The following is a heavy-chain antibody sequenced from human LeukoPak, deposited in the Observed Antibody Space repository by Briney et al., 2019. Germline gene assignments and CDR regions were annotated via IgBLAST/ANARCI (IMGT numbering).Heavy chain of an antibody. Sequence: ASVKVSCKASGYTFTGYYMHWVRQAPGQGLEWMGWINPNSGGTNYAQKLQGRVTMTTDTSTSTAYMELRSLRSDDTAVYYCARDIVVVPAAIGVGSDYWGQGTLVTVSS. CDR1: GYTFTGYY. CDR2: INPNSGGT. V-gene: IGHV1-2*02. J-gene: IGHJ4*02. CDR3: ARDIVVVPAAIGVGSDY. D-gene: IGHD2-2*01.